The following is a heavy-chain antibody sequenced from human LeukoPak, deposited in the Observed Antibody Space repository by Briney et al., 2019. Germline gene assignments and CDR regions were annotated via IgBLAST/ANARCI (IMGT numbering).Heavy chain of an antibody. CDR3: ARNGLPAMVPTDQNYYYYGMDV. V-gene: IGHV4-34*01. J-gene: IGHJ6*02. Sequence: SETLSLTCAVYGGSFSGYYWSWIRQPPGKGLEWIGEINHSGSTNYNPSLKSRVTISVDTSKNQFSLKLSSVTAADTAVYYCARNGLPAMVPTDQNYYYYGMDVWGQGTTVTVSS. CDR1: GGSFSGYY. D-gene: IGHD5-18*01. CDR2: INHSGST.